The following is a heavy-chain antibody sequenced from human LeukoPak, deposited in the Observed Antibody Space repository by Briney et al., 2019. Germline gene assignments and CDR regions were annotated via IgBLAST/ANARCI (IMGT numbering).Heavy chain of an antibody. Sequence: GASVKVSCKASGYTFTGYYMHWVRQAPGQGLEWMGWINPNSGGTNYAQKLQGRVTMTRDTSISTAYMELSRLRSDDTAVYYCTREWFGEFTRASFDYWGQGTLVTVSS. CDR1: GYTFTGYY. D-gene: IGHD3-10*01. CDR3: TREWFGEFTRASFDY. V-gene: IGHV1-2*02. J-gene: IGHJ4*02. CDR2: INPNSGGT.